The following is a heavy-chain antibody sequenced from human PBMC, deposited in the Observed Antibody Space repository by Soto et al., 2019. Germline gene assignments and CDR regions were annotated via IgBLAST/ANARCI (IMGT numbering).Heavy chain of an antibody. V-gene: IGHV3-74*01. Sequence: EVQLVESGGGLVQPGGSLRLSCAASGFTFSSYWMHWVRQAPGKGLVWVSRINSDGSSTSYADSVKGRFTIPRDNAKNTLYLQMNSLRAEDTAVYYCAAIDCSGGSCYFGGIWGQGTMVTVSS. J-gene: IGHJ3*02. CDR3: AAIDCSGGSCYFGGI. D-gene: IGHD2-15*01. CDR2: INSDGSST. CDR1: GFTFSSYW.